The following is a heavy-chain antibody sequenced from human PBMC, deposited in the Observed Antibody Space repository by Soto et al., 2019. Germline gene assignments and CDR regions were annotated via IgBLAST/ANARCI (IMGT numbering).Heavy chain of an antibody. V-gene: IGHV4-31*03. J-gene: IGHJ6*02. CDR2: IYYSGST. CDR1: GGSISSDGHY. D-gene: IGHD1-7*01. CDR3: ARGGWNYVYYYGMDV. Sequence: TLSLTCTVSGGSISSDGHYWSWIRQHPGKGLEWIGYIYYSGSTYYNPSLKSRVTISVDTSKNQFSLKLSSVTAADTAVYYCARGGWNYVYYYGMDVWGQGTTVTVSS.